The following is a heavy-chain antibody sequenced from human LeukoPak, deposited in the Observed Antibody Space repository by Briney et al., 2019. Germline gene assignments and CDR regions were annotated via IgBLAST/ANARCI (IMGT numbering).Heavy chain of an antibody. CDR1: GFTFDDYA. CDR2: ISGSGGST. CDR3: AKVVEMATILSRAFDY. D-gene: IGHD5-24*01. V-gene: IGHV3-23*01. J-gene: IGHJ4*02. Sequence: PGGSLRLSCAASGFTFDDYAMHWVRQAPGKGLEWVSAISGSGGSTYYADSVKGRFTISRDNSKNTLYLQMNSLRAEDTAVYYCAKVVEMATILSRAFDYWGQGTLVTVSS.